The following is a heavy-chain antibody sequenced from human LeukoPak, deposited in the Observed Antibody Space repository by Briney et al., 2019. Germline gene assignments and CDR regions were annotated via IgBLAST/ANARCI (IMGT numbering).Heavy chain of an antibody. CDR2: YEAERAKM. CDR1: GGTFSSYA. V-gene: IGHV1-69*10. CDR3: AAGTFYSLTTVY. J-gene: IGHJ4*02. D-gene: IGHD2/OR15-2a*01. Sequence: SVKVSCKASGGTFSSYAISWVRQAPGKGLEWMGGYEAERAKMINAQKFQVRVTMTEDPSTGTAYMELSSLRSEDTAVYYCAAGTFYSLTTVYWGQGTLVTVSS.